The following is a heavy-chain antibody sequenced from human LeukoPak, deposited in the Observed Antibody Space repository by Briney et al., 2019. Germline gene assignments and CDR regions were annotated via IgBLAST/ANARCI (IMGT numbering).Heavy chain of an antibody. V-gene: IGHV4-39*01. J-gene: IGHJ4*02. CDR1: DGSISSSNYY. D-gene: IGHD2-2*01. CDR2: IYYSGST. CDR3: VIMPGY. Sequence: PSETLSLTCTVSDGSISSSNYYWGWIRQPPGKGLEWIGSIYYSGSTYYNPSLKSRVTISVDTSKNQFSLKLSSVTAADTAVYYCVIMPGYWGQGTLVTVSS.